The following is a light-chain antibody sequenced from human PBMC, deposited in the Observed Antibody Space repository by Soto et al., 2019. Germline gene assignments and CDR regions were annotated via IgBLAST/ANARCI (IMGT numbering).Light chain of an antibody. CDR1: RGISSY. V-gene: IGKV1-9*01. Sequence: IQLTQSPSPVSASVGGRVTITCRGSRGISSYLAWYQQKPGKAPKLLIYTASTLQSGVPSRFGGSGSGTDYTLTISSLQPEDFATYYCQQFSNYPITFGQGTRLEIK. CDR2: TAS. CDR3: QQFSNYPIT. J-gene: IGKJ5*01.